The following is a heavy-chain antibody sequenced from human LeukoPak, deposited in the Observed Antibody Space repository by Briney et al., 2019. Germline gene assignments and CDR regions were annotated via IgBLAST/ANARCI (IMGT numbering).Heavy chain of an antibody. CDR1: GGSISSYY. J-gene: IGHJ4*02. CDR2: IYNSETT. D-gene: IGHD5-24*01. Sequence: SETLSLTCTVSGGSISSYYWSWIRQPPGKGLEWIGYIYNSETTSYNPFLKSRVTISLDTSKNQFSLKLSSVTAADTAVYYCARGNGRDGYTLDYWGQGTLVTVSS. CDR3: ARGNGRDGYTLDY. V-gene: IGHV4-59*01.